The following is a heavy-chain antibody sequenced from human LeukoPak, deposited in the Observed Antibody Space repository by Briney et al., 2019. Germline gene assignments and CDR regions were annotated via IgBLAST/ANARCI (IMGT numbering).Heavy chain of an antibody. V-gene: IGHV3-21*01. J-gene: IGHJ4*02. CDR3: ARDRAALFDYYGSGSYNY. D-gene: IGHD3-10*01. CDR1: GFTFSSYS. Sequence: SGGSLRLTCAASGFTFSSYSMNWVRQAPGKGLEWVSSSSISSSYIYYADSVKGRFTISRDNAKNSLYLQMNSLRAEDTAVYYCARDRAALFDYYGSGSYNYWGQGTLVTVSS. CDR2: SSISSSYI.